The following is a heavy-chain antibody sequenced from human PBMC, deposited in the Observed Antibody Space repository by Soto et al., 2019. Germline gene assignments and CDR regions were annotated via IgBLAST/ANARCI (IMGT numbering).Heavy chain of an antibody. CDR2: IYHSGST. V-gene: IGHV4-4*02. CDR3: ACRSNSVASYGRWFDH. CDR1: GGSISSSNW. D-gene: IGHD2-2*01. Sequence: PSETLSLTCAVSGGSISSSNWWSWVRQPPGKGLEWIGEIYHSGSTNYNPSLKSRATISVDKSKNQFSLKLSSVTAADPAVYYRACRSNSVASYGRWFDHGGLGTLVT. J-gene: IGHJ5*02.